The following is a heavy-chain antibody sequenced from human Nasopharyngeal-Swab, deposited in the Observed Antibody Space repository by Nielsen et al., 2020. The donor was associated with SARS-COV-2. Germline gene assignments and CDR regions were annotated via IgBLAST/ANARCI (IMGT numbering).Heavy chain of an antibody. J-gene: IGHJ4*02. Sequence: GSLKLSCTVSGVSISSYYWSWIRQPPGKGLEWIGYIYYSWSTNYNPSLKSRVTISVDTSKNQFSLKLSSVTAADTAVYYCARTGYSSGWYFIVGYWGQGTLVTVSS. V-gene: IGHV4-59*01. D-gene: IGHD6-19*01. CDR3: ARTGYSSGWYFIVGY. CDR2: IYYSWST. CDR1: GVSISSYY.